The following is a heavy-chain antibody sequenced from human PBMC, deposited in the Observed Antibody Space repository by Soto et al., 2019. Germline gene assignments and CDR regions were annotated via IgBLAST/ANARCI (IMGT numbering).Heavy chain of an antibody. CDR3: ARGQSGITGTTDWFDP. CDR1: GGSISSSY. D-gene: IGHD1-7*01. J-gene: IGHJ5*02. Sequence: SETLSLTCTVSGGSISSSYWSWIRQPPGKGLEWIGYICYSGSTTYNPSLKSRVTISVDTSKNQFSLKLSSVTAADTAVYYCARGQSGITGTTDWFDPWGQGTLVTVSS. V-gene: IGHV4-59*01. CDR2: ICYSGST.